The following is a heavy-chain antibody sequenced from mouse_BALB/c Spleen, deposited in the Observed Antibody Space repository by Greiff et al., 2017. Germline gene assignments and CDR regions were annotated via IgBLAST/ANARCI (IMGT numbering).Heavy chain of an antibody. D-gene: IGHD1-1*01. CDR2: IDPSDSYT. Sequence: QVQLQQPGAELVKPGASVKLSCKASGYTFTSYWMHWVKQRPGQGLEWIGEIDPSDSYTNYNQKFKGKATLTVDKSSSTAYMQLSSLTSEDSAVYYCARWGYYGSSPYAMDYWGQGTSVTVSS. J-gene: IGHJ4*01. CDR1: GYTFTSYW. CDR3: ARWGYYGSSPYAMDY. V-gene: IGHV1-69*02.